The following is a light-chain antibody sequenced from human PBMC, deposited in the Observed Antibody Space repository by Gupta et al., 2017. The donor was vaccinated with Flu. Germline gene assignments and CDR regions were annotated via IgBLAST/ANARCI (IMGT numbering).Light chain of an antibody. CDR2: DDI. CDR1: NIGSKS. J-gene: IGLJ2*01. V-gene: IGLV3-21*02. CDR3: QVWDSSSDHVV. Sequence: GQTARITCGGNNIGSKSVHWYQQKPSQAPVLVVSDDIDRPSGIPERFSGSNSGNTATLTISRVEAGDGADYYCQVWDSSSDHVVFGGGTKLTVL.